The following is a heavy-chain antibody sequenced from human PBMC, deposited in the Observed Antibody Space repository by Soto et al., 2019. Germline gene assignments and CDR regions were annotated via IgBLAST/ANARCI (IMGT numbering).Heavy chain of an antibody. CDR1: GDSVSSNSAA. D-gene: IGHD6-13*01. V-gene: IGHV6-1*01. Sequence: SQTLSLTCAISGDSVSSNSAASNWIRQSPSRGLEWLGRTYYKSKWNNDYALSVKSRIAINPDTSKNQFSLQLNSVTPEDTAVYYCARGIAAAGGMDVWGQGTTVTVSS. CDR2: TYYKSKWNN. J-gene: IGHJ6*02. CDR3: ARGIAAAGGMDV.